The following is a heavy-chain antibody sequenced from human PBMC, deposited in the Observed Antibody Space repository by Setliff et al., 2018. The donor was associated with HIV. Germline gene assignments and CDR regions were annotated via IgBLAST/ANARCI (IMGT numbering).Heavy chain of an antibody. J-gene: IGHJ3*01. CDR1: GGSISTYS. Sequence: PSETLSLTCTVSGGSISTYSWSWIRKPPGKGLGWMGSICFTGSGDNNPYLKSRVPLSVETSKHQFSLKLSSVTAADTAVYYCARVQMAYAAFDVWGQGTMVTVSS. V-gene: IGHV4-59*01. D-gene: IGHD4-17*01. CDR3: ARVQMAYAAFDV. CDR2: ICFTGSG.